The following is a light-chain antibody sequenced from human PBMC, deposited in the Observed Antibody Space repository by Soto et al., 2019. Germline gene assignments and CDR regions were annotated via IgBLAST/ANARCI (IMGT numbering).Light chain of an antibody. CDR2: GVS. V-gene: IGKV3-20*01. CDR3: QQYGSSPPLT. CDR1: QSVSSSF. Sequence: EIVLTQSPGTLSLSPGERATLSCRASQSVSSSFLAWYQQKPGQAPRLLIYGVSSRATGIPDRFSGSGSGTDFTLTISRLEPEDFAVYYCQQYGSSPPLTFGGGTNVEIK. J-gene: IGKJ4*01.